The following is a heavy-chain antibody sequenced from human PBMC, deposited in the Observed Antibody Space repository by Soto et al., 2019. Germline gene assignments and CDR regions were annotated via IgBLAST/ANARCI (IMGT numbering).Heavy chain of an antibody. CDR2: ISSNGGST. CDR3: ARGSGWFDYYYYYMDV. J-gene: IGHJ6*03. D-gene: IGHD6-19*01. CDR1: GFTLSSYA. Sequence: PGXSLRLSCAASGFTLSSYALHWFRQAPVNGLEYVSAISSNGGSTYYANSVKGRFTISRDNSKNTLYLQMGSLRAEDMAVYYCARGSGWFDYYYYYMDVWGKGTTVTVSS. V-gene: IGHV3-64*01.